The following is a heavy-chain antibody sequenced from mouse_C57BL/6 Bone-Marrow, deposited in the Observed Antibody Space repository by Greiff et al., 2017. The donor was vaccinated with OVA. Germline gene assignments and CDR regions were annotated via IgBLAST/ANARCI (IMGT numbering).Heavy chain of an antibody. D-gene: IGHD1-1*01. CDR2: INPSNGGT. CDR1: GYTFTSYW. J-gene: IGHJ3*01. CDR3: ARSGYYYGSSYAWFAY. V-gene: IGHV1-53*01. Sequence: QVQLQQPGTELVKPGASVKLSCKASGYTFTSYWMHWVKQRPGQGLEWIGNINPSNGGTNYNEKFKSKATLTVDKSSSTAYMQLSSLTSEDSAVYYCARSGYYYGSSYAWFAYWGQGTLGTVSA.